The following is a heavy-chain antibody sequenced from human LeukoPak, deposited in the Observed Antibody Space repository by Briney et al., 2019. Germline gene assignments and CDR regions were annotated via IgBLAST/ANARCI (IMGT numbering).Heavy chain of an antibody. CDR1: GFTSGLTFGDYG. D-gene: IGHD2-2*01. CDR3: TPSQCSSTTCFLGLDV. J-gene: IGHJ6*02. CDR2: IRTKAFDGTT. V-gene: IGHV3-49*04. Sequence: GGSLRLSCTTSGFTSGLTFGDYGMNWVRQAPGKGLEWVGFIRTKAFDGTTEYAASVKGRFTISREDSKSIAFLQMDTLRTEDTAVYYCTPSQCSSTTCFLGLDVWGQGTTVTVSS.